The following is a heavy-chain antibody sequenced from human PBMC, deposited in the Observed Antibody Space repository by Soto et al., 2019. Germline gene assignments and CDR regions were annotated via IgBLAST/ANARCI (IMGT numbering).Heavy chain of an antibody. CDR1: GYSVTSSDYY. D-gene: IGHD2-15*01. Sequence: SETLSLTCSVSGYSVTSSDYYWAWIRQPPGKGLEWIGSMFYSGLTYYNPSLKSRVTLSVDTSRNQFSVRLNSVTAADTAVYYCAPLSVSLSGPYGIHVWGQGTTVTVSS. CDR3: APLSVSLSGPYGIHV. CDR2: MFYSGLT. V-gene: IGHV4-39*01. J-gene: IGHJ6*02.